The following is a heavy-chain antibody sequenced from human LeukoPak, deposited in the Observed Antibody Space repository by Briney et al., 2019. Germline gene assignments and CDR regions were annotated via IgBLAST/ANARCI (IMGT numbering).Heavy chain of an antibody. CDR3: ARAYSRSCVGPGCNPPGDY. D-gene: IGHD2-21*01. V-gene: IGHV3-7*03. J-gene: IGHJ4*02. CDR2: IKQDGSET. CDR1: GFTFSNYW. Sequence: PGGSLRLSCTASGFTFSNYWMTWVRQAPGKGLEWVANIKQDGSETYYVDSMRGRFTISRDNAKNSMYLQMNSLRAEDTAVYYCARAYSRSCVGPGCNPPGDYWRQGTLVTVSS.